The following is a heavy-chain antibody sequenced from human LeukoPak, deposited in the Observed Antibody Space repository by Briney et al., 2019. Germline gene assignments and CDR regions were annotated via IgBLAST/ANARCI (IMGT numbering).Heavy chain of an antibody. J-gene: IGHJ4*02. V-gene: IGHV4-39*01. D-gene: IGHD2-2*03. CDR3: ARHGSTDYFDY. CDR1: GGSISSSTSY. Sequence: KPSETLSLTCAVSGGSISSSTSYWGWIRQPPGKGLEWIGRIYYSGSTFYNPSLKSRVTISVDTSKNQFSLRLSSVTAADTAVYYCARHGSTDYFDYRGQGTLVTVSS. CDR2: IYYSGST.